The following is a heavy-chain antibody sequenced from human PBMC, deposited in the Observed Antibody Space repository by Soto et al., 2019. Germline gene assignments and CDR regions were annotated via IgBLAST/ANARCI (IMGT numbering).Heavy chain of an antibody. CDR1: GYTFISHS. V-gene: IGHV1-18*01. CDR3: ARGAGCGGAPGCRFIDV. D-gene: IGHD2-21*01. J-gene: IGHJ6*02. CDR2: ISAYNGNT. Sequence: GASVKVSCKSSGYTFISHSITWVRQAPGQGLEWMGRISAYNGNTNYAQKLQGRVTMTTDTSTSTAYMELRSLRSDDTAVYYCARGAGCGGAPGCRFIDVWGQGPRSPSP.